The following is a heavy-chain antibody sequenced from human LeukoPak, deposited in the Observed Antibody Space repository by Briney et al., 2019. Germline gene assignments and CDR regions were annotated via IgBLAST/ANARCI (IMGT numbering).Heavy chain of an antibody. D-gene: IGHD3-16*01. CDR1: GFTFSDYY. V-gene: IGHV3-11*04. CDR2: ISSSGSTL. J-gene: IGHJ6*03. Sequence: PGGSLRLSCAASGFTFSDYYMSWIRQAQGKGLEWVSYISSSGSTLYYADSVKGRFTMSRDNSKNTLYLQMGSLRAEDMAVYYCARDSPLRTYGGGGGTSLGYYYYYYMDVWGKGTTVTVSS. CDR3: ARDSPLRTYGGGGGTSLGYYYYYYMDV.